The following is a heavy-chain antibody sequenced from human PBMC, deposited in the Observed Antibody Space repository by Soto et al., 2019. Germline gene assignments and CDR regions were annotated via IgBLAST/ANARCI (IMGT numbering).Heavy chain of an antibody. V-gene: IGHV1-18*01. CDR1: GYTFTSYG. Sequence: ASVKVSCKASGYTFTSYGISWVRQAPGQGLEWMGWISAYNGNTNYAQKLQGRVTMTTDTSTSTAYMELRSLRSDDTAVYYCARDSFTDYYGSGSYYKRNFYNWFDPWGQGTLVTVSS. CDR3: ARDSFTDYYGSGSYYKRNFYNWFDP. D-gene: IGHD3-10*01. CDR2: ISAYNGNT. J-gene: IGHJ5*02.